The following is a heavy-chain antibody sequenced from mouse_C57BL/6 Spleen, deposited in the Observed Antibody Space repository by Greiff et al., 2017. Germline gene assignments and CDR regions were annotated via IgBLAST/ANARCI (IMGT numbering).Heavy chain of an antibody. V-gene: IGHV7-3*01. CDR2: IRNKANGYTT. CDR1: GFTFTDYY. CDR3: ARHYGAHFAY. J-gene: IGHJ2*01. Sequence: EVQVVESGGGLVQPGGSLSLSCAASGFTFTDYYMSWVRQPPGKALEWLGFIRNKANGYTTEYSASVKGRFTISRDNSQSILYLQMNALGDEDSATYYCARHYGAHFAYWGQGTTLTVSS. D-gene: IGHD1-1*02.